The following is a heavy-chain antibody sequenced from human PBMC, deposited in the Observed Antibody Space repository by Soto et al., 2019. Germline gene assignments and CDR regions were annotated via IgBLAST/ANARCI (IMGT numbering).Heavy chain of an antibody. CDR2: IYYTGST. CDR3: ARVDSSGSYFDS. CDR1: GGSISSYY. D-gene: IGHD3-22*01. J-gene: IGHJ4*02. V-gene: IGHV4-59*01. Sequence: LSLTCTVSGGSISSYYWSWIRQPPGKGLEWIAYIYYTGSTNYNPSLKSRVTLSADTSKNQFSLKLSSVTAADTAMYYCARVDSSGSYFDSWGQGTLVTVSS.